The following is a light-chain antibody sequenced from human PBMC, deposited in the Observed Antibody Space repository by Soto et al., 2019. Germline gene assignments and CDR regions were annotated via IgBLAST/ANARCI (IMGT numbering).Light chain of an antibody. Sequence: DIQLPQSPSSLSASVGARVTITCQASQDISNYLNWYQQKPGKAPKLLIYDASNLETGVPSRFSGSGSGTDFTFTISSLQPEDIATYYCQQYDNLPLTFGGGTKVEIK. CDR2: DAS. CDR3: QQYDNLPLT. CDR1: QDISNY. J-gene: IGKJ4*01. V-gene: IGKV1-33*01.